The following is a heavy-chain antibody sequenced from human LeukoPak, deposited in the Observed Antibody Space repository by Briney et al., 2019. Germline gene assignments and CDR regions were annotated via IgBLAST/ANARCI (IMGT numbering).Heavy chain of an antibody. CDR3: VFRQKTAYDILTGHYKGVAYFDY. D-gene: IGHD3-9*01. Sequence: SETLSLTCAVYGGSFSGHYWSCIRQPPGKGLECHGEINHSGITYYNPSLKGRVTISVDTSKNQFSLKLNSVTAADTAVYFFVFRQKTAYDILTGHYKGVAYFDYWGQGTLVTVSS. CDR1: GGSFSGHY. CDR2: INHSGIT. J-gene: IGHJ4*02. V-gene: IGHV4-34*01.